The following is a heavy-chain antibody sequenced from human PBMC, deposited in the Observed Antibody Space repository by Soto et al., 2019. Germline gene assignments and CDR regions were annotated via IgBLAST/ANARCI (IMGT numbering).Heavy chain of an antibody. J-gene: IGHJ5*02. CDR2: VNKSGST. CDR1: GDSFSGYY. V-gene: IGHV4-34*01. CDR3: TRGPDGRFDP. Sequence: SETLSLTCAVDGDSFSGYYWTWMRQPPGKGLEWIGEVNKSGSTKSNPSLKNRVTMSVDVSKKQFSLKLSSVTAADTAMYYCTRGPDGRFDPWGQGTLVTVSS.